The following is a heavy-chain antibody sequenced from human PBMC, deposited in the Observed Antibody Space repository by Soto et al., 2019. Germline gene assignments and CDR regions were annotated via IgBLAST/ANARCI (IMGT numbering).Heavy chain of an antibody. CDR1: GGSISSSSYY. V-gene: IGHV4-39*01. CDR3: ARRQQLVLAAFDI. D-gene: IGHD6-13*01. J-gene: IGHJ3*02. Sequence: SETLSLTCTVSGGSISSSSYYWGWIRQPPGKGLEWIGSIYYSGSTYYNPSLKSRVTISVDTSKNQFSLKLSSVTAADTAVYYCARRQQLVLAAFDIWGQGTMVTVSS. CDR2: IYYSGST.